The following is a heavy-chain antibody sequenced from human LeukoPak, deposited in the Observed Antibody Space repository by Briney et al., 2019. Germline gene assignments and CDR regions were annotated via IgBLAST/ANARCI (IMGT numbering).Heavy chain of an antibody. V-gene: IGHV3-66*01. CDR3: ARVNPGLYDSTPFDY. Sequence: GGSLRLSCAASGFTVSSNYMSWVRQAPGKGLEWVSVIYSGGGTYYADSVKGRFTISRDNSKNTLFLQMNSLRAEDTAVYYCARVNPGLYDSTPFDYWGQGTLVTVSS. J-gene: IGHJ4*02. D-gene: IGHD3-22*01. CDR2: IYSGGGT. CDR1: GFTVSSNY.